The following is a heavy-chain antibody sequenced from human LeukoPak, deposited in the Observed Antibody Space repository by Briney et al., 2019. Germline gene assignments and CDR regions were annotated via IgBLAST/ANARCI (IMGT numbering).Heavy chain of an antibody. CDR3: ARDHSIVGATTEFDY. CDR2: INSDGSST. D-gene: IGHD1-26*01. V-gene: IGHV3-74*01. Sequence: PGGSLRLSCAASGFTFSSYWMHWVRQAPGKGLVWVSRINSDGSSTSYADSVKGRFTISRDNAKNTLYLQMNSLRAEDTAVYYCARDHSIVGATTEFDYWGQGTLVTVSS. J-gene: IGHJ4*02. CDR1: GFTFSSYW.